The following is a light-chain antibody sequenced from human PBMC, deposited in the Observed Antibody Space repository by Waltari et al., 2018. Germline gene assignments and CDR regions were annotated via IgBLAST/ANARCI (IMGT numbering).Light chain of an antibody. J-gene: IGLJ2*01. CDR3: SSYAGSNNLV. CDR1: SSDVGGYNY. Sequence: QSALTQPPSASGSLGQSVTISCTGTSSDVGGYNYVSRYQQHPDKAPKLMIYEVSKRPSGVPDRFAGSKSGNTASLTGSGLQGEDEADYYCSSYAGSNNLVFGGGTKLTVL. CDR2: EVS. V-gene: IGLV2-8*01.